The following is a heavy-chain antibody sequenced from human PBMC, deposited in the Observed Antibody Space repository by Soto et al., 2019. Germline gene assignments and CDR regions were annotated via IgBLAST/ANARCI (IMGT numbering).Heavy chain of an antibody. J-gene: IGHJ4*02. CDR2: ISGLSTDT. Sequence: PGGSLRLSCAASGFTFSDYYMNWIRQAPGKGLEWVSYISGLSTDTNYADSVKGRFTTSRDNVNNLLYLQMNSLRAEDTAVYYCTRAPRTSDYWGQGTLVTVS. D-gene: IGHD2-8*01. V-gene: IGHV3-11*06. CDR3: TRAPRTSDY. CDR1: GFTFSDYY.